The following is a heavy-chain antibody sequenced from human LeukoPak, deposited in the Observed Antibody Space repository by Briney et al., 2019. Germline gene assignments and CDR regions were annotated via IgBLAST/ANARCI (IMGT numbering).Heavy chain of an antibody. V-gene: IGHV4-59*12. CDR1: GGSISSYY. Sequence: SETLSLTCTVSGGSISSYYWSWIRQPPGKGLEWIGNIYYSGTTNYNPSLKSRVTISVDTSKNQFSLKLSSVTAADTAVYYCARERTTMVRGHRPGRFDYWGQGTLVTVSS. D-gene: IGHD3-10*01. CDR2: IYYSGTT. J-gene: IGHJ4*02. CDR3: ARERTTMVRGHRPGRFDY.